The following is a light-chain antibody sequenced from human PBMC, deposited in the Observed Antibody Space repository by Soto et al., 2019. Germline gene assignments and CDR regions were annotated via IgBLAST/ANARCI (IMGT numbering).Light chain of an antibody. CDR1: QTISSS. V-gene: IGKV1-5*03. CDR3: LHHNNYSHA. CDR2: GSS. J-gene: IGKJ1*01. Sequence: DIQMTQSPSTLSGSVGDRATISCRASQTISSSLAWYQQKPGKAPKLLIYGSSTITTGIPSRFSGSGSGTEFLLTISSLQPEDFAAYYCLHHNNYSHAFGQGTKVDIK.